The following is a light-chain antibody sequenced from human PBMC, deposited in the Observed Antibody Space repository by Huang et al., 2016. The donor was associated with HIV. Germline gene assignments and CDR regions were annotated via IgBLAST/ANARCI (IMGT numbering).Light chain of an antibody. J-gene: IGKJ1*01. V-gene: IGKV2-28*01. CDR3: MQALQTPWT. Sequence: DIVMTQSPLSLPVTPGEPASISCRSSQSLMHNNGYNYLDWYLQKPGQSPQHLIFLGSNRASGVPDRFSGSGSGTDFTLRISRVEAEDVGVYYCMQALQTPWTFGQGTKVEIK. CDR2: LGS. CDR1: QSLMHNNGYNY.